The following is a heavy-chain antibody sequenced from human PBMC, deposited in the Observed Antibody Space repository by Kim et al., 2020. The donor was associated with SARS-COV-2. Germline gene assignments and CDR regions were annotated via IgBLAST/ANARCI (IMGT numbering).Heavy chain of an antibody. J-gene: IGHJ5*02. CDR3: ARGCNNWNFYSLDP. Sequence: ADSVKGRFTGSRDNSKNTLYLQMNSLRAEDTATYYCARGCNNWNFYSLDPWGQGTLVTVSS. V-gene: IGHV3-23*01. D-gene: IGHD1-1*01.